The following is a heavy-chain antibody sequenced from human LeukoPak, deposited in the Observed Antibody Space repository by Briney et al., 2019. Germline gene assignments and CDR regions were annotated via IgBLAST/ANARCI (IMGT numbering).Heavy chain of an antibody. CDR1: GFTVSSNY. CDR3: ARSRNRYDSSGYHLDY. V-gene: IGHV3-53*04. CDR2: IYSGGST. J-gene: IGHJ4*02. Sequence: GGSLRLSCAASGFTVSSNYMSWVRQAPGKGVEWVSVIYSGGSTYYADSVKGRFTISRHNSKNTLYLQMNSLRAEDTAVYYCARSRNRYDSSGYHLDYWGQGTLVTVSS. D-gene: IGHD3-22*01.